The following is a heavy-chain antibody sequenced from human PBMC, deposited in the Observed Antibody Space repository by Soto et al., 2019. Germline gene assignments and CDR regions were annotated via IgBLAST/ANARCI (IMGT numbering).Heavy chain of an antibody. CDR1: VGTFSSYA. J-gene: IGHJ4*02. V-gene: IGHV1-69*12. CDR2: IVPIVDTA. Sequence: QVQLVQSGAEVRQPASSVKVSCKTSVGTFSSYAISWVRQAPGQGLEWMGGIVPIVDTATYAQKFQGSVTITADESTSTADMELSRLRSDDTAVYYCVRVVAIPGYPDYWGQGTLVTVSS. D-gene: IGHD5-12*01. CDR3: VRVVAIPGYPDY.